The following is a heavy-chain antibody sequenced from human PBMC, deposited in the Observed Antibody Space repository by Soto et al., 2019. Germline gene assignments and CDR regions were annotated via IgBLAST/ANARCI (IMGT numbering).Heavy chain of an antibody. V-gene: IGHV3-23*01. Sequence: AGGSLRLSCATSGFTFSSYAMGWVRQAPGKGLEWVSAISGSGGSTYYADSVKGRFTISRDNSKNSLYLQMNSLRAEDTAVYYCARDPVMITSLTDYYMDVWGKGTTVTVSS. CDR3: ARDPVMITSLTDYYMDV. D-gene: IGHD3-16*01. CDR1: GFTFSSYA. J-gene: IGHJ6*03. CDR2: ISGSGGST.